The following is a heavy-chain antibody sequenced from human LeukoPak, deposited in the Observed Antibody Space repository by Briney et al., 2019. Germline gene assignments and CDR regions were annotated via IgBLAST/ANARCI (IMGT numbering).Heavy chain of an antibody. CDR2: INSASTHI. Sequence: GGSLRLSCSASGFTFSAFSRNWVRQTPGKGLQWVASINSASTHIFYAESVKGRFTISRDNANNSVFLQMSGLTDEDTGLYYCARDLLWKGLSPIGKFWSWGLGTMVTVSS. CDR1: GFTFSAFS. CDR3: ARDLLWKGLSPIGKFWS. D-gene: IGHD3-3*01. J-gene: IGHJ3*01. V-gene: IGHV3-21*01.